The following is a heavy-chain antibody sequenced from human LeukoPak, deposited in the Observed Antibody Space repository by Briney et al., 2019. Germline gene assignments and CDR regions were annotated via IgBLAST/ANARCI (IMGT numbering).Heavy chain of an antibody. V-gene: IGHV4-30-4*01. D-gene: IGHD3-22*01. CDR3: ARMGDYYDSSGNPKGAFDI. CDR2: IYYSGST. Sequence: SHTLSLTCTVSGGSISSGDYYWSWIRQPPGTGLEWFGYIYYSGSTYYNPSLKSRVTISVDTSKNQFSLKLSSVTAADTAVYYCARMGDYYDSSGNPKGAFDIWGQGTMVTVSS. J-gene: IGHJ3*02. CDR1: GGSISSGDYY.